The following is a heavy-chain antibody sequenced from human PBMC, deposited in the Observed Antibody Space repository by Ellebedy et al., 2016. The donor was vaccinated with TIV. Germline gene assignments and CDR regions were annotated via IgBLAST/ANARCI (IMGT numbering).Heavy chain of an antibody. D-gene: IGHD3-10*01. CDR1: RFTFSSYT. J-gene: IGHJ4*02. CDR2: IRDNGGST. Sequence: GGSLRLXXAASRFTFSSYTMSWVRQAPGKGLEWVSAIRDNGGSTYYADSVKGRFTISTDDSKSTLYLQMNSLKTEDTAVYYCTTGGHYYGSWGQGTLVTVSS. CDR3: TTGGHYYGS. V-gene: IGHV3-23*01.